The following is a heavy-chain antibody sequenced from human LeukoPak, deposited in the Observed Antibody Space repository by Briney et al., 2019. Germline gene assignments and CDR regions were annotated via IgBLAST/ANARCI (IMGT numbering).Heavy chain of an antibody. CDR1: GYTFTSYA. V-gene: IGHV7-4-1*02. CDR2: INTNTGNP. J-gene: IGHJ6*02. D-gene: IGHD4-23*01. CDR3: AADDGNSGYYYGMDV. Sequence: ASVKVSCKASGYTFTSYAMNWVRQAPGQGLEWMGWINTNTGNPTYAQGFTGRFVFSLDTSVSTAYLQISSLKAEDTAVYYCAADDGNSGYYYGMDVWGQGTTVTVSS.